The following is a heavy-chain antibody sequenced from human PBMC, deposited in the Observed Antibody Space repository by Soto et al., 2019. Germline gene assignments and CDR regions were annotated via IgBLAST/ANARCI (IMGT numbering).Heavy chain of an antibody. CDR3: ATPADFDPFDY. CDR2: ISRSGDST. Sequence: EVQLLESGGGLVQPGGTLRLSCAASGLTFSTYAMSWVRQAPGKGLEWVSAISRSGDSTYYADSVKGRFTISRDNSKNPLLLEMNSPGGEEKGVESGATPADFDPFDYWGQGTLVTVSS. J-gene: IGHJ4*02. V-gene: IGHV3-23*01. CDR1: GLTFSTYA. D-gene: IGHD3-9*01.